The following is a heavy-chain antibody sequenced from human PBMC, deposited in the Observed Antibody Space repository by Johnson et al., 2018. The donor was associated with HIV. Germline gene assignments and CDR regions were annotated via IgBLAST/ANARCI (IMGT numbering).Heavy chain of an antibody. J-gene: IGHJ3*02. D-gene: IGHD7-27*01. CDR2: ISTSGSTI. CDR3: AKDERQLGGWSHAFDM. CDR1: GFTFRNYT. V-gene: IGHV3-48*04. Sequence: VQLVESGGGLVQPGGSLRLSCAASGFTFRNYTMHWVRQAPGKGLEWVSYISTSGSTIYYADSVQGRFTISRVNANNALKLQMNSLRAEDTALYYCAKDERQLGGWSHAFDMWGQGTKVSVSS.